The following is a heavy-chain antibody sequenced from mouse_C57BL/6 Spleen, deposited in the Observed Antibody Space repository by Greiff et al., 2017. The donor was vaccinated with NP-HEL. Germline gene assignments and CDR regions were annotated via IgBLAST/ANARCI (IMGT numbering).Heavy chain of an antibody. Sequence: QVQLQQSGPELVKPGASVKISCKASGYSFTSYYIHWVKQRPGQGLEWIGWIYPGSGNTKYNEKFKGKATLTADTSSSTAYMQLSSLTSEDSVVYYCARWVVATDYAMDYWGQGTSVTVSS. CDR2: IYPGSGNT. J-gene: IGHJ4*01. D-gene: IGHD1-1*01. V-gene: IGHV1-66*01. CDR3: ARWVVATDYAMDY. CDR1: GYSFTSYY.